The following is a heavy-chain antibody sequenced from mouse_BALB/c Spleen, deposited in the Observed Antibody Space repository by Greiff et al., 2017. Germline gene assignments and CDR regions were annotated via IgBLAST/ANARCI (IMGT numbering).Heavy chain of an antibody. J-gene: IGHJ3*01. Sequence: EVQLVESGGGLVKLGGSLKLSCAASGFTFSSYYMSWVRQTPEKRLELVAAINSNGGSTYYPDTVKGRFTISRDNAKNTLYLQMSSLKSEDTALYYCARRGDYRYDGFAYWGQGTLVTVSA. CDR2: INSNGGST. CDR3: ARRGDYRYDGFAY. D-gene: IGHD2-14*01. V-gene: IGHV5-6-2*01. CDR1: GFTFSSYY.